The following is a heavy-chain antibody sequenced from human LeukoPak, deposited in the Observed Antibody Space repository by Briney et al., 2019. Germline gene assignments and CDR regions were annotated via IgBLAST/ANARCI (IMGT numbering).Heavy chain of an antibody. CDR2: IYSGGST. CDR3: AREYYDFWSGPYYYYMDV. J-gene: IGHJ6*03. D-gene: IGHD3-3*01. Sequence: GGSLRLSCAASGFTVSSNYMSWVRQAPGKGLEWVSVIYSGGSTYYADSVKGRFTISRDNSKNTLYLQMNSLRAEDTAVYYCAREYYDFWSGPYYYYMDVWGKGTTVTVSS. V-gene: IGHV3-66*02. CDR1: GFTVSSNY.